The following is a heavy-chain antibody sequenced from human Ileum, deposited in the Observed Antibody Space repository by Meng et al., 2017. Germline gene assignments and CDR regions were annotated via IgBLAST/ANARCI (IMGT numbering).Heavy chain of an antibody. Sequence: QAQLVRSGEEGRKPGAYVNVSCKASGYTFTRQGITGVRQGRGQGLEWMGWINTNNGNTQYAWKFQGRVTMTTDTSTSTGYMELRSLRYDDTAVYYCARGIDYWGQRTLVTVSS. J-gene: IGHJ4*02. V-gene: IGHV1-18*01. CDR2: INTNNGNT. CDR3: ARGIDY. CDR1: GYTFTRQG.